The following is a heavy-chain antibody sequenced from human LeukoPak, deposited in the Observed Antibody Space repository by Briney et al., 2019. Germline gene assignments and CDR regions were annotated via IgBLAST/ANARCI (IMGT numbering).Heavy chain of an antibody. CDR1: GYSFSSYW. J-gene: IGHJ4*02. Sequence: GESLKISCKGLGYSFSSYWNAWVRQRPGKGLEWMGIIYPGGSETRYDPSFQGQVTISADGSTSTAYLQRSSLRASDTAMYYCARASRDGYNQNFDHWGQGTLVTVSS. V-gene: IGHV5-51*01. D-gene: IGHD5-24*01. CDR2: IYPGGSET. CDR3: ARASRDGYNQNFDH.